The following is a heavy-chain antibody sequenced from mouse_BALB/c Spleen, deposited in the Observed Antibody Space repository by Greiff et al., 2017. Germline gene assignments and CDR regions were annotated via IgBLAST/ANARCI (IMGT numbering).Heavy chain of an antibody. V-gene: IGHV1-4*01. D-gene: IGHD2-1*01. CDR2: INPSSGYT. J-gene: IGHJ1*01. CDR3: ARRDGNCPRYWYFDV. Sequence: VQLQQSGAELARPGASVKMSCKASGYTFTSYTMHWVKQRPGQGLEWIGYINPSSGYTNYNQKFKDKATLTADKSSSTAYMQLSSLTSEDSAVYYCARRDGNCPRYWYFDVWGAGTTVTVSS. CDR1: GYTFTSYT.